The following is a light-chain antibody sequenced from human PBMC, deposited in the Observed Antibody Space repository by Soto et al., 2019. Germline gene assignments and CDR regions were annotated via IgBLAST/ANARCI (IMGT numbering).Light chain of an antibody. CDR3: QQYTNWPSWT. CDR1: QSVGSF. CDR2: GAS. Sequence: EKVMTQSPATLSMSPGERATLSCRASQSVGSFLAWYQQKPGQAPRLLIYGASTRATGIPARFSGSGSGTEFTLTISSLQSGDFAVYYCQQYTNWPSWTFGQGTKVE. J-gene: IGKJ1*01. V-gene: IGKV3-15*01.